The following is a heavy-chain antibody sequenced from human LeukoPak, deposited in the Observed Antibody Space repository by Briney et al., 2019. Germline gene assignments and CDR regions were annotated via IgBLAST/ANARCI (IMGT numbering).Heavy chain of an antibody. CDR1: GFTFSSYW. V-gene: IGHV3-7*01. J-gene: IGHJ6*03. D-gene: IGHD2-15*01. CDR2: IKQGGSEK. Sequence: GGSLRLSCAASGFTFSSYWMSWVRQAPGKGLEWVANIKQGGSEKYYVDSVKGRFTISRDNAKNSLHLQMNSLRAEDTAVYYCARDSCSGGSCYSSYYYYYMDVWGKGTTVTVSS. CDR3: ARDSCSGGSCYSSYYYYYMDV.